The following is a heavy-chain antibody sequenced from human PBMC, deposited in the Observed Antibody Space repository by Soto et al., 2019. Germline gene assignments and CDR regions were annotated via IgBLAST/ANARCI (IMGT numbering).Heavy chain of an antibody. D-gene: IGHD2-8*02. CDR1: GFTFSTYS. CDR3: ARSGYFDY. J-gene: IGHJ4*02. Sequence: EVQVVESGGGLVQPGGSLRLSCAASGFTFSTYSRNWVPQAPGKGLEWVSYISSTGNTIYYPDSVKGRFTISRDTAKKSLYLQMNSLRAEDTAVYYCARSGYFDYWGQGTLVTVSS. V-gene: IGHV3-48*01. CDR2: ISSTGNTI.